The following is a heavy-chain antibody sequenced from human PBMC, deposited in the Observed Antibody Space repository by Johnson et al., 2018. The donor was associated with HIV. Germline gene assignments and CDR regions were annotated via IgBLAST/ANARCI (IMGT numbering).Heavy chain of an antibody. D-gene: IGHD3-16*01. V-gene: IGHV3-15*01. CDR3: ATGFGPAFEM. CDR2: IKSKTDGGTT. J-gene: IGHJ3*02. Sequence: VQLVESGGGVVQPGGSLRLSCEASGFTFSSYGMHWVRQAPGKGLEWVGRIKSKTDGGTTDHAAPVKGRFSISRDDSKNTLYLQMNSLKTEDTAVYYCATGFGPAFEMWGQGTMVTVSS. CDR1: GFTFSSYG.